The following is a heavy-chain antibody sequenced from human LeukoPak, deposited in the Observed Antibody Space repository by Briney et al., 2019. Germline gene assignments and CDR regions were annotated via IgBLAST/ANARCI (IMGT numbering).Heavy chain of an antibody. D-gene: IGHD2-2*01. CDR1: GFTLSSYA. Sequence: PGGSLRLSCAASGFTLSSYAMSWVRQAPGKGLEWVSTISGSGGSTYYADSVKGRFTISRDNSKNTLYLQMNSLRAEDTAVYYCAKAAYCSSTSCPPDYWGQGTLVTVSS. CDR3: AKAAYCSSTSCPPDY. CDR2: ISGSGGST. J-gene: IGHJ4*02. V-gene: IGHV3-23*01.